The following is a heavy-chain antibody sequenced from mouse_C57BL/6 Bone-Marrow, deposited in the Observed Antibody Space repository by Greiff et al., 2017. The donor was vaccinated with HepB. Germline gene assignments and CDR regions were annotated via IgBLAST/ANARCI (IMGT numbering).Heavy chain of an antibody. CDR1: GYTFTDYY. D-gene: IGHD1-1*01. V-gene: IGHV1-76*01. Sequence: QVQLQQSGAELVRPGASVKLSCKASGYTFTDYYINWVKQRPGQGLEWIARIYPGSGNTYYNEKFKGKATLTAEKSSSTAYMQLSSLTSEDSAVYFCARPLLRWNAMDYWGQGTSVTVSS. CDR3: ARPLLRWNAMDY. CDR2: IYPGSGNT. J-gene: IGHJ4*01.